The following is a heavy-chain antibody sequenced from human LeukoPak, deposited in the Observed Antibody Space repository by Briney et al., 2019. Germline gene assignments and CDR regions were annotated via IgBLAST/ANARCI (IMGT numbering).Heavy chain of an antibody. V-gene: IGHV4-59*01. CDR1: GGSITNYY. CDR2: FSYRGRT. J-gene: IGHJ2*01. Sequence: SETLSLTCTVSGGSITNYYWNWIRKPPGKDLEWIGCFSYRGRTHYSSALKSPGTISVDTSQNPFSLTLRSVAAADTAVYYCARPGRQDAYTGPYWYFDLWGGGTLVTVSS. D-gene: IGHD3-16*01. CDR3: ARPGRQDAYTGPYWYFDL.